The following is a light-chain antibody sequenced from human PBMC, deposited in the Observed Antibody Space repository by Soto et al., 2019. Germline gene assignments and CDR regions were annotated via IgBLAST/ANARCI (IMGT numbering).Light chain of an antibody. CDR1: QSISSQ. CDR3: QQYSAWPYT. Sequence: EIVMTQSPATLAVSPGERATLSCRASQSISSQLTWYQQKPGQPPRLLIYGASTRATGIPARVSGSGSGTEFTLTISSLQSEDFAVYYCQQYSAWPYTFGQGTKLEIK. CDR2: GAS. J-gene: IGKJ2*01. V-gene: IGKV3-15*01.